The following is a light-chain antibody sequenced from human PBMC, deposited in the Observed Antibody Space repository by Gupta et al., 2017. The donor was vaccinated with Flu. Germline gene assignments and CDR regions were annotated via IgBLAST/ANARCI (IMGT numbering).Light chain of an antibody. V-gene: IGLV2-14*01. CDR1: GTDVGGYNF. Sequence: QPALTQPASVSGSPGPSTTISCTGTGTDVGGYNFVSWYQQYPGKVPKLIISEVNNRPSGVASRFSGSKFGNTASLTISGLQAEDEADYYCNSYTHSTSLGVFGGGTRLTVL. J-gene: IGLJ3*02. CDR2: EVN. CDR3: NSYTHSTSLGV.